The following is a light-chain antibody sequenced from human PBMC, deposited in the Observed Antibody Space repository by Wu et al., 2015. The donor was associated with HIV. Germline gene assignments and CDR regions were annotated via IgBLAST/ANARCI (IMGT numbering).Light chain of an antibody. J-gene: IGKJ1*01. CDR3: QQYNNWPPIT. CDR1: QSVSSR. Sequence: EIVMTQSPATLSVSPGERVTLSCWASQSVSSRLVWYQQKPGQTPRLLIFDTSTRATGVPARFSGSGSGTEFTLTISSMQSEDFAIYYCQQYNNWPPITFGQGTKVDIK. CDR2: DTS. V-gene: IGKV3-15*01.